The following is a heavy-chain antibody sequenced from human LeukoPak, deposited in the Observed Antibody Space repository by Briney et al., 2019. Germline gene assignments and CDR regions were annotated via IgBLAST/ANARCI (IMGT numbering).Heavy chain of an antibody. D-gene: IGHD2-15*01. V-gene: IGHV1-46*01. CDR2: INPSGGST. Sequence: ASVKVSCKASGYTFTSYYMHWVRQAPGQGLEWMGIINPSGGSTSYAQKFQGRVTTTRDTSTSTVYMELSSLRSEDTAVYYCARDGGYCSGDSCSTYYYYGMDVWGKGTTVTVSS. J-gene: IGHJ6*04. CDR1: GYTFTSYY. CDR3: ARDGGYCSGDSCSTYYYYGMDV.